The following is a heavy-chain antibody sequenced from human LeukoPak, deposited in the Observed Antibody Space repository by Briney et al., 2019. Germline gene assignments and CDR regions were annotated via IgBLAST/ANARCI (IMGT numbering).Heavy chain of an antibody. CDR2: IWXXXXXX. Sequence: GGSLRLSCAASGFTFXSXXXXXVXXXPGXXLXWXAVIWXXXXXXXXXDSVKXRFNISRDNSKTTLYLQMNSLRAEDTAVYYCARDEGHRYCSSTSCYGPPTYGMDVWGQGTTVTVSS. J-gene: IGHJ6*02. D-gene: IGHD2-2*01. CDR1: GFTFXSXX. V-gene: IGHV3-33*01. CDR3: ARDEGHRYCSSTSCYGPPTYGMDV.